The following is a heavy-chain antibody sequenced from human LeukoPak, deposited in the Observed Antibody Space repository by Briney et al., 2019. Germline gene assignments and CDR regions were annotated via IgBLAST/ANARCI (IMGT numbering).Heavy chain of an antibody. CDR1: EFTFSNYA. J-gene: IGHJ4*02. CDR2: ISGSAGNT. V-gene: IGHV3-23*01. Sequence: GGSLRLSCAASEFTFSNYAMSWVRQAPGKGLEWVSAISGSAGNTYYADSVKGRFTLSRDKSKNTVYLQMYSLRVEDTAMYYCATISDLLFYFASWGQGTLVTVSS. CDR3: ATISDLLFYFAS.